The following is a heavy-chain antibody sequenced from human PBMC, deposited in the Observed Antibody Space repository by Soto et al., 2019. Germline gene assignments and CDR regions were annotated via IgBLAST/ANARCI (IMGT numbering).Heavy chain of an antibody. Sequence: GGSLRLSCAASGFTFSSYSMNWVRQAPGKGLEWVSSISSSSSYIYYADSVKGRFTIFRDNAKNSLYLQMNSLRAEDTAVYYCARDINDIVLMARMDVWGQGTTVTVSS. D-gene: IGHD2-8*01. CDR1: GFTFSSYS. J-gene: IGHJ6*02. CDR2: ISSSSSYI. CDR3: ARDINDIVLMARMDV. V-gene: IGHV3-21*01.